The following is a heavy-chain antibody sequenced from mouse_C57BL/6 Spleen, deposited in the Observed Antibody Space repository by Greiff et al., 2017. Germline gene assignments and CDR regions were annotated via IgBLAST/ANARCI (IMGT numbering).Heavy chain of an antibody. V-gene: IGHV1-53*01. Sequence: QVQLQQPGPELVKPGASVKMSCKASGYTFTSYWMHWVKQRPGQGLEWIGVINPSDGATNYNDKFKGKATLSVDKSSSTAYMQLSSLTSEDSAAYYCASAVARDVMDYWGQGTLVTVSA. CDR2: INPSDGAT. J-gene: IGHJ4*01. D-gene: IGHD1-3*01. CDR3: ASAVARDVMDY. CDR1: GYTFTSYW.